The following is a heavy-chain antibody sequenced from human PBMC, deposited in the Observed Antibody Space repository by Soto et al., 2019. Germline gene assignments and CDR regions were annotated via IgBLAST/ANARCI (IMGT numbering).Heavy chain of an antibody. J-gene: IGHJ6*02. Sequence: SVKVSCKASGGTFGSYAISWVRQAPGQGLEWMGGIIPIPGTANYAQKLQGRVTIAADESTSTAYMELSSLRSEDTAVYYCARSQGSSTSLEIYYYYYYGMDVWGQGTTVTV. CDR1: GGTFGSYA. CDR2: IIPIPGTA. V-gene: IGHV1-69*13. CDR3: ARSQGSSTSLEIYYYYYYGMDV. D-gene: IGHD2-2*01.